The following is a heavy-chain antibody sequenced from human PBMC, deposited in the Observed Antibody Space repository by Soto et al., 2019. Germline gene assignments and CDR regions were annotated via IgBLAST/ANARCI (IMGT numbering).Heavy chain of an antibody. Sequence: SETLSLTCTVSGGSISSSSYYWGWIRQPPGKGLECIGSIFYSGSTYYNPSLKSRVTISVDTSKNQFSLKLSSVTAADTAVYYCAREEHYDSSGYPPAFDIWGQGTMVTV. CDR2: IFYSGST. CDR1: GGSISSSSYY. J-gene: IGHJ3*02. D-gene: IGHD3-22*01. CDR3: AREEHYDSSGYPPAFDI. V-gene: IGHV4-39*07.